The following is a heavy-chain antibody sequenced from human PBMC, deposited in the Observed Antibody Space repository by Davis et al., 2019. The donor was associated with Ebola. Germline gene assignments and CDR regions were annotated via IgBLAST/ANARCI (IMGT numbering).Heavy chain of an antibody. V-gene: IGHV5-51*01. CDR2: IYSGDSDT. Sequence: GESLKISCKGSGYSFTNYWIAWVRQMPGKGPEWMGIIYSGDSDTRYSPSFEGQVTISVDRSISTAHLQWSSLKASDTAMYYCARQGDFWRNWFDPWGQGTLVTVSS. D-gene: IGHD3-3*01. CDR1: GYSFTNYW. CDR3: ARQGDFWRNWFDP. J-gene: IGHJ5*02.